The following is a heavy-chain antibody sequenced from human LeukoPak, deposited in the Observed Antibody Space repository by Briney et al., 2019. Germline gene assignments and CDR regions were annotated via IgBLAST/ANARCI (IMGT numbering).Heavy chain of an antibody. V-gene: IGHV1-18*01. Sequence: GASVKVSRKTSGYRFNAYGISWVRQAPGQGLEWMGWISGYNGNTNYGEKAQGRLTMTLDTSTTTAYMELSGLRSDDTAVYYCARVFDFGDNGDDAFDTWGQGTLF. CDR3: ARVFDFGDNGDDAFDT. J-gene: IGHJ3*02. D-gene: IGHD4-17*01. CDR1: GYRFNAYG. CDR2: ISGYNGNT.